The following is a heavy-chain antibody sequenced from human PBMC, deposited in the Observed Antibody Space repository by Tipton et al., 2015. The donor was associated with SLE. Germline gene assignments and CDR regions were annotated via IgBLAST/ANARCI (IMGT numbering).Heavy chain of an antibody. CDR3: ARGVGSGSPLDY. CDR2: IYYSGST. V-gene: IGHV4-59*01. J-gene: IGHJ4*02. Sequence: LRLSCTVSGGSISSYYWSWIRQPPGKGLEWIGYIYYSGSTNYNPSLKSRVTISVDTSKNQFSLKLSSVTAADTAVYYCARGVGSGSPLDYWGQGTLATVSS. D-gene: IGHD1-26*01. CDR1: GGSISSYY.